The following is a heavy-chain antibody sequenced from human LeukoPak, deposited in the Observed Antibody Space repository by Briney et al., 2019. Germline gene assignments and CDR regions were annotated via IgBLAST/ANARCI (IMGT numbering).Heavy chain of an antibody. CDR1: GFTVSSNY. CDR3: AKGGISSFFIFPAARISPPPEY. CDR2: IYSGGST. V-gene: IGHV3-53*01. J-gene: IGHJ4*02. Sequence: GGSLRLSCAASGFTVSSNYMSWVRQAPGKGLEWVSVIYSGGSTYYADSVKGRFTISRDNSKNTLYLQMNSLRAEDTAVYYCAKGGISSFFIFPAARISPPPEYGGQGPLVTVSS. D-gene: IGHD2-2*01.